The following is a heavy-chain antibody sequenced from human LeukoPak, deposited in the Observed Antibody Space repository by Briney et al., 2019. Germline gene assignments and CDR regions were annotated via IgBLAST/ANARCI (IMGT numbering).Heavy chain of an antibody. V-gene: IGHV4-34*01. CDR2: INHSGST. J-gene: IGHJ4*02. Sequence: PSETLSLTCAVYGGSFSGYYWSWIRQPPGKGLEWIGEINHSGSTNYNPSLRSRVTISVDTSKNQFSLNLSSVTAADTAVYYCARVSSSGWCFDYWGQGALVTVSS. D-gene: IGHD6-19*01. CDR1: GGSFSGYY. CDR3: ARVSSSGWCFDY.